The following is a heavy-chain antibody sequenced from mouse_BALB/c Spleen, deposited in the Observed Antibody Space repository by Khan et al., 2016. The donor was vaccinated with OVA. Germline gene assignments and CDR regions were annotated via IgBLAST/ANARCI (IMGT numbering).Heavy chain of an antibody. V-gene: IGHV1S137*01. CDR3: ARGGKFAY. CDR1: GYTFTDYA. D-gene: IGHD2-1*01. CDR2: ISTYYGDV. Sequence: QVQLQQPGAELVRPGVSVKISCKGSGYTFTDYAMHWVKQSHAKSLEWIGVISTYYGDVDYSQKFKGKATMTVDRSSSTAYLELARLTSEDSAIYYFARGGKFAYWGQGTLVCGSA. J-gene: IGHJ3*01.